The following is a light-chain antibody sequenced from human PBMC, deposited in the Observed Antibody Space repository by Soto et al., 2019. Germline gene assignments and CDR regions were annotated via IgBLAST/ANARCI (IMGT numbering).Light chain of an antibody. CDR1: QTIDSW. Sequence: DIQMTQSPSTLSASVGDRVTITCRASQTIDSWLAWYQQRPGKPPNLLIYKASTLASGVPSRFSGSGSGTEFTLTISSLQPDDFATYYCQHYNIYSTFGQGTKVDIK. CDR2: KAS. CDR3: QHYNIYST. J-gene: IGKJ1*01. V-gene: IGKV1-5*03.